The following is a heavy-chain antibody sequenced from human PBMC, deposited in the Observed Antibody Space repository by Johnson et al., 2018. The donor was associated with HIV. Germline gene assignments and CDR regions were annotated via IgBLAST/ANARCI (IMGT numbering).Heavy chain of an antibody. CDR2: IKSKNDGGTT. CDR1: GFTFSDYY. J-gene: IGHJ3*02. Sequence: VQLVESGGGLVQPGGSLRLSCAASGFTFSDYYMSWIRQAPGKGLEWVGRIKSKNDGGTTDYAAHVKGRFTISREDSKNTLYLQMNSLKPEDTAVYYCTTARNRLWSSSGWTGFWAFDIRGQGTMVTVSS. CDR3: TTARNRLWSSSGWTGFWAFDI. D-gene: IGHD6-19*01. V-gene: IGHV3-15*01.